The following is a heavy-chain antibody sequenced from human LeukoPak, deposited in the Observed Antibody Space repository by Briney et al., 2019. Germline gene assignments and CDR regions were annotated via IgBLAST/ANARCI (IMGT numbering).Heavy chain of an antibody. J-gene: IGHJ4*02. D-gene: IGHD3-10*01. CDR2: ISAYNGNT. V-gene: IGHV1-18*01. CDR3: ARENPYGSGSYSFDY. CDR1: GYTFTSHG. Sequence: ASVEVSCKASGYTFTSHGISWVRQAPGQGLEWMGWISAYNGNTNYAQKLQGRVTMTTDTSTSTAYMELRSLRSDDTAVYYCARENPYGSGSYSFDYWGQGTLVTVSS.